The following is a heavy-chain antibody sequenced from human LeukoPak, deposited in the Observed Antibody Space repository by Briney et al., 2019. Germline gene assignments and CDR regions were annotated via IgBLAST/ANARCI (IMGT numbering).Heavy chain of an antibody. Sequence: SETLSLTCTFSGGSMSGEFSRCVRHRPGEGLWCIGYDHCSGSINHNPSLKSRVTISIDTSKNSFSLNLSSVTAADTALYYCARHVSVMPWFFDLWGRGTLVTVSS. J-gene: IGHJ2*01. V-gene: IGHV4-59*08. CDR1: GGSMSGEF. CDR3: ARHVSVMPWFFDL. D-gene: IGHD2-21*01. CDR2: DHCSGSI.